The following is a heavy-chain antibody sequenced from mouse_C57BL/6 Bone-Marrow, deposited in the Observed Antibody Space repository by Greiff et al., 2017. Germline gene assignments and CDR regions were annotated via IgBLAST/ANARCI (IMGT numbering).Heavy chain of an antibody. CDR3: ARERSTTVDYYAMDY. V-gene: IGHV5-16*01. CDR2: INYDGSST. D-gene: IGHD1-1*01. J-gene: IGHJ4*01. Sequence: VQLKESEGGLVQPGSSMKLSCTASGFTFSDYYMAWVRQVPEKGLEWVANINYDGSSTYYLDSLKSRFIISRDNAKNILYLQMSSLNSEVTATYYCARERSTTVDYYAMDYWGQGTSVTVSS. CDR1: GFTFSDYY.